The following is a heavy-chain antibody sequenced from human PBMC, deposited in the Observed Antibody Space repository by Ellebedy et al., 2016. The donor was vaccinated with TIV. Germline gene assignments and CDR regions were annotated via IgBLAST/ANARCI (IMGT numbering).Heavy chain of an antibody. D-gene: IGHD4-17*01. Sequence: GGSLRLSCAASGFTFSSYWMSWVRQAPGKGLEWVANIRQDGSEKYYVDSVTGRLTISRDNAKNSLYLQMNSLRAEDTAVYYCATDGSYGDYLSPTHAFVMWGQGTLVTVSA. CDR3: ATDGSYGDYLSPTHAFVM. V-gene: IGHV3-7*01. J-gene: IGHJ3*02. CDR2: IRQDGSEK. CDR1: GFTFSSYW.